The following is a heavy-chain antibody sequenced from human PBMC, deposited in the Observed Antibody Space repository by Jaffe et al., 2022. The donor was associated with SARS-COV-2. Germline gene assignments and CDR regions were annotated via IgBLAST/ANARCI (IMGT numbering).Heavy chain of an antibody. CDR3: AREGEYSSSSSFDY. CDR1: GFTFSSYA. J-gene: IGHJ4*02. CDR2: ISYDGSNK. V-gene: IGHV3-30-3*01. Sequence: QVQLVESGGGVVQPGRSLRLSCAASGFTFSSYAMHWVRQAPGKGLEWVAVISYDGSNKYYADSVKGRFTISRDNSKNTLYLQMNSLRAEDTAVYYCAREGEYSSSSSFDYWGQGTLVTVSS. D-gene: IGHD6-6*01.